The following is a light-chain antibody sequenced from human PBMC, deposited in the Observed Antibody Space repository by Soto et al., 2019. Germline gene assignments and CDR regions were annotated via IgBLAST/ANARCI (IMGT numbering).Light chain of an antibody. CDR3: QQYGDWPLT. Sequence: EIVVTQSPATLSVSPGERATLSGRAIQSVGNNFAGSQQKPGQAPRLLIFATPPRPTGVPARFSGSGSGTESTLTISSLQSEDFAVYYCQQYGDWPLTFGGGAKVEIE. CDR1: QSVGNN. CDR2: ATP. J-gene: IGKJ4*01. V-gene: IGKV3-15*01.